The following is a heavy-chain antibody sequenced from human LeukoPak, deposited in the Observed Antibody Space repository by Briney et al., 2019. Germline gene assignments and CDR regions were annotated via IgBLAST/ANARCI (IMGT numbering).Heavy chain of an antibody. CDR2: ISSSGSTI. CDR1: GFTFSSYE. Sequence: GGSLRLSCAASGFTFSSYEMNWVRQAPGKGLEWVSCISSSGSTIYYADSVKGRFTISRDNAKNSLYLQMNNQRAEDTAVYYCARISGYSSSWPSRILDYWGQGTLVTVSS. CDR3: ARISGYSSSWPSRILDY. J-gene: IGHJ4*02. V-gene: IGHV3-48*03. D-gene: IGHD6-13*01.